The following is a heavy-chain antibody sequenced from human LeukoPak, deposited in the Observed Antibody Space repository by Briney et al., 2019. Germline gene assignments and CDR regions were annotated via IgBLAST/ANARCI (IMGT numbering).Heavy chain of an antibody. CDR3: ARGIAAAGTYRTYYFDY. D-gene: IGHD6-13*01. J-gene: IGHJ4*02. V-gene: IGHV4-59*11. CDR2: IYYSGST. Sequence: SETLSLTCTVSGGSISSHYWSWIRQPPGKGLEWIGYIYYSGSTNYNPSLKSRVTISVDTSKNQFSLKLSSVTAADTAVYYCARGIAAAGTYRTYYFDYWGQGTLVTVSS. CDR1: GGSISSHY.